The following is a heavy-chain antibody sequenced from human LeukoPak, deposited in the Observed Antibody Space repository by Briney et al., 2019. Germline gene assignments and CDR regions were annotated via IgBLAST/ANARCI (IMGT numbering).Heavy chain of an antibody. CDR2: IIPIFGTA. Sequence: ASVKVSCKASGGTFSSYAISWVRQAPGQGLEWMGGIIPIFGTANYAQKFQGRVTITADESTSTAYMELSSLRSEDTAVYYCARRDDSGFSYFAYWGQGTLVTVSS. CDR1: GGTFSSYA. V-gene: IGHV1-69*01. D-gene: IGHD5-12*01. CDR3: ARRDDSGFSYFAY. J-gene: IGHJ4*02.